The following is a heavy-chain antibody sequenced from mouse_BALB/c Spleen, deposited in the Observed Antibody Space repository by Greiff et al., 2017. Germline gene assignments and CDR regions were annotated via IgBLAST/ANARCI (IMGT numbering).Heavy chain of an antibody. CDR2: ISTYYGDA. V-gene: IGHV1S137*01. D-gene: IGHD1-1*01. CDR1: GYTFTDYA. Sequence: VQLQQSGAELVRPGVSVKISCKGSGYTFTDYAMHWAKQSHAKSLEWIGVISTYYGDASYNQKFKGKATMTVDKSSSTAYMELARLTSEDSAIYYCASSDGSSWGYWGQGTTLTVSS. CDR3: ASSDGSSWGY. J-gene: IGHJ2*01.